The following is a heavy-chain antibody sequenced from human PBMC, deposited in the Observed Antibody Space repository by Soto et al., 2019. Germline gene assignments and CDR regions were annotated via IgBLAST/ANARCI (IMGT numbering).Heavy chain of an antibody. V-gene: IGHV1-18*01. CDR1: GYTFTSYG. J-gene: IGHJ6*03. D-gene: IGHD3-16*02. Sequence: ASVKVSCKASGYTFTSYGISWVRQAPGQGLEWMGWISAYNGNTNYAQKLQGRVTMTTDTSTSTAYMELRSLRSDDTAVYYCARRYDYIWGSYRPSGSSWGDYYYYYMDVWGKGTTVTVSS. CDR3: ARRYDYIWGSYRPSGSSWGDYYYYYMDV. CDR2: ISAYNGNT.